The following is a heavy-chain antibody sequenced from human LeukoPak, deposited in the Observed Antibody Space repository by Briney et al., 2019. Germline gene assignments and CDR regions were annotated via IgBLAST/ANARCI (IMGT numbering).Heavy chain of an antibody. Sequence: SETLSLTCTVSGGSISSYYWTWIRQPPGKGLEWIGYIYYTGATNYNPSLKSRLTISVDTSKNQFSLKLSSVTAADTAVYYCASSDPGYSSSWFFDYWGQGTLVTVSS. CDR2: IYYTGAT. V-gene: IGHV4-59*12. D-gene: IGHD6-13*01. J-gene: IGHJ4*02. CDR3: ASSDPGYSSSWFFDY. CDR1: GGSISSYY.